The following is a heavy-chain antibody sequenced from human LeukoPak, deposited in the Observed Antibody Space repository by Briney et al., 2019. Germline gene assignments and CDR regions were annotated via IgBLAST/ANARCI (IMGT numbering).Heavy chain of an antibody. Sequence: GGSLRLSCAASGFTFSNYWMSWIRQAPGKGLEWVANIKQDGSEKYYVDSVKGRFTISRDNTKNSLYVQMNSLRAEDTAVYYCARLRGLYSDTNRYQTALDCWGQGTLVTVSS. CDR1: GFTFSNYW. V-gene: IGHV3-7*01. CDR2: IKQDGSEK. CDR3: ARLRGLYSDTNRYQTALDC. J-gene: IGHJ4*02. D-gene: IGHD1-26*01.